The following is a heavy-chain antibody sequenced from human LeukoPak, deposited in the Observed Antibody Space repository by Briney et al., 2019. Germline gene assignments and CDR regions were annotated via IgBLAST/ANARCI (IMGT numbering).Heavy chain of an antibody. V-gene: IGHV3-20*04. CDR1: GFTFSSYA. CDR2: INWDGSET. CDR3: ARLDIAAAGE. J-gene: IGHJ4*02. Sequence: GGSLRLSCAASGFTFSSYAMSWVRQAPGKGLEWVSGINWDGSETAYADSVKGRFTISRDNARNSLYLHLNSLRAEDTAFYYCARLDIAAAGEWGQGTLVTVSS. D-gene: IGHD6-13*01.